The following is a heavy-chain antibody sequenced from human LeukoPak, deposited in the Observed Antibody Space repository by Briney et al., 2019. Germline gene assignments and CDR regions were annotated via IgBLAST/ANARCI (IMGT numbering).Heavy chain of an antibody. V-gene: IGHV4-31*03. Sequence: TSQTLSLTCTVSGGSISSGGYYWSWIRQHPGKGLEWIGYIYYSGSTYYNPSLKSRVTISVDTSKNQFSLKLSSVTAADTAVYYCARFKIVVVITTDDAFDIWGQGTMVTVSS. J-gene: IGHJ3*02. CDR3: ARFKIVVVITTDDAFDI. CDR1: GGSISSGGYY. D-gene: IGHD3-22*01. CDR2: IYYSGST.